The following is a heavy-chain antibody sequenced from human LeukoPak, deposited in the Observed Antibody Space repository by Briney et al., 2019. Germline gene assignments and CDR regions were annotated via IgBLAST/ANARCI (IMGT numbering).Heavy chain of an antibody. CDR1: GFTFSSSD. CDR2: IGTGGDT. CDR3: VRGIGMMVG. D-gene: IGHD3-22*01. V-gene: IGHV3-13*01. J-gene: IGHJ4*02. Sequence: PGGSLRLSCAASGFTFSSSDMHWVRQAPGKGLEWVSAIGTGGDTYYEVSVKGRFTISRENAKNSLYLQMNSLRPGDTAVYYCVRGIGMMVGWGQGTLVTVSS.